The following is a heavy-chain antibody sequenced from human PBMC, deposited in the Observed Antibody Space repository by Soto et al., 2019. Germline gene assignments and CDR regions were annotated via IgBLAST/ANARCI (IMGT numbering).Heavy chain of an antibody. CDR1: GYTFTSYY. Sequence: QVQLVQSGAEVKKPGASVRVSCKASGYTFTSYYIHLVRQAPGQGLEWMAIVNPTGGSTNYAQKFQGRVTVPFDTTTSTVFMELTSLRYEDPAVYYCARHLAAGDYWGQGTLVTVSS. CDR2: VNPTGGST. CDR3: ARHLAAGDY. V-gene: IGHV1-46*03. D-gene: IGHD6-25*01. J-gene: IGHJ4*02.